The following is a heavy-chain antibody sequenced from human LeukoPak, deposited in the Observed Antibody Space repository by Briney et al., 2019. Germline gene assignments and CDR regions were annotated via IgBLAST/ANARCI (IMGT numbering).Heavy chain of an antibody. Sequence: KPSQTLSLTGAVSGGSISSENYSWSWIRQPPGRDLEWIGYIYPGGSTYHNPSLKSRVTIVVDTSKKQFSLNLRSMTAADTAVYYCAAPRNDDSSGYLDYWGQGILVTVSS. J-gene: IGHJ4*02. CDR3: AAPRNDDSSGYLDY. CDR2: IYPGGST. D-gene: IGHD3-22*01. CDR1: GGSISSENYS. V-gene: IGHV4-30-2*01.